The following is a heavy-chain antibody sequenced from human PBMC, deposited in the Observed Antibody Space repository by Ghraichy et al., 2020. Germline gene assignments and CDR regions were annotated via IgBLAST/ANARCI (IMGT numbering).Heavy chain of an antibody. D-gene: IGHD3-10*01. J-gene: IGHJ6*02. CDR1: GGSISSSSYY. CDR2: IYYSGST. V-gene: IGHV4-39*07. Sequence: SETLSLTCTVSGGSISSSSYYWGWIRQPPGKGLEWIGSIYYSGSTYYNPSLKSRVTISVDTSKNQFSLKLSSVTAADTAVYYCARDRLTMVRGYYYYYYGMDVWGQGTTVTVSS. CDR3: ARDRLTMVRGYYYYYYGMDV.